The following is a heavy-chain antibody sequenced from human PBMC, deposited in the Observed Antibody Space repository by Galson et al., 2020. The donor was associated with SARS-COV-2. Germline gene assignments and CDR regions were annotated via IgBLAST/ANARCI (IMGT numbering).Heavy chain of an antibody. CDR2: ISSTGSST. V-gene: IGHV3-23*01. J-gene: IGHJ4*02. CDR3: AKGDSTGWFGDYFDY. CDR1: GFTFSSYA. D-gene: IGHD6-19*01. Sequence: GGSLRLSCAASGFTFSSYAMSWVRQAPGKGLEWVSAISSTGSSTSYADSVKGRFTISSDKSKNTLYLQMNSLRAEDTALYYCAKGDSTGWFGDYFDYWGQGTLVTVSS.